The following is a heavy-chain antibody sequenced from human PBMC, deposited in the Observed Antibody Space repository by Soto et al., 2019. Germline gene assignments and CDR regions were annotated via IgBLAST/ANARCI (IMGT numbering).Heavy chain of an antibody. CDR2: IWYDGSNK. CDR1: GFTFSSYG. D-gene: IGHD1-26*01. Sequence: GSLRLSCAASGFTFSSYGMHWVRQAPGKGLEWVAVIWYDGSNKYYADSVKGRFTISRDNSKNTLYLQMNSLRAEDTAVYYCARAPGYSGSYTTYYYGMDVWGQGTTVTVSS. J-gene: IGHJ6*02. CDR3: ARAPGYSGSYTTYYYGMDV. V-gene: IGHV3-33*01.